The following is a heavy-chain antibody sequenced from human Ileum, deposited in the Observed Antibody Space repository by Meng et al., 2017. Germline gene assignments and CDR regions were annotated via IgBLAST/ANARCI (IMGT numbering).Heavy chain of an antibody. D-gene: IGHD4-23*01. J-gene: IGHJ4*02. V-gene: IGHV4-4*02. CDR1: SGSISSNTY. CDR2: ISHSGSA. Sequence: QVHLQESGPGLVRPSGTLAPTCAVSSGSISSNTYWRWVRQPPGKGLEWIGQISHSGSAYYNPSLKSRVTMSVDKSKSQFSLMLTSVTAADTAIYYCARHGGYSQDFWGQGTLVTVSS. CDR3: ARHGGYSQDF.